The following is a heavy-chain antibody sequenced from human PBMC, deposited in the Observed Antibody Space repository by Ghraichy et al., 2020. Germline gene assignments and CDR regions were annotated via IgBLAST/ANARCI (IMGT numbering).Heavy chain of an antibody. D-gene: IGHD1-1*01. CDR2: ISYDGSNK. J-gene: IGHJ2*01. CDR3: ARTVQHRGVYWYFDL. CDR1: GFTFSSYA. V-gene: IGHV3-30-3*01. Sequence: GGSLRLSCAASGFTFSSYAMHWVRQAPGKGLEWVAVISYDGSNKYYADSVKGRFTISRDNSKNTLYLQMNSLRAEDTAVYYCARTVQHRGVYWYFDLWGRGTLVTVSS.